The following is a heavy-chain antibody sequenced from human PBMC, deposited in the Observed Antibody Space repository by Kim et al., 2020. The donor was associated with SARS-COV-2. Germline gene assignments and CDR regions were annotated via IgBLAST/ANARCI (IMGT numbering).Heavy chain of an antibody. CDR1: GFIFSNYE. J-gene: IGHJ5*02. D-gene: IGHD2-8*02. Sequence: GGSLRLSCAASGFIFSNYEMNWVRQAPGKGLEWVSYIGGSGRTTYYADSVKGRFIISRDNAENSLYLQMNSLRAEDTAVYYCTRSTRGTSWGQGTLVTVSS. CDR2: IGGSGRTT. V-gene: IGHV3-48*03. CDR3: TRSTRGTS.